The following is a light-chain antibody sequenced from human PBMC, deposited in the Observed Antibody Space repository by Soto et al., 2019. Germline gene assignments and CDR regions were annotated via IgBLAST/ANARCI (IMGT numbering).Light chain of an antibody. CDR2: EVT. CDR3: SSYAGSNNLGV. CDR1: SSDVGGYDY. J-gene: IGLJ2*01. Sequence: QSVLTQPPSASGSPGQSVTISCTGTSSDVGGYDYVSWYQQHPGKAPKLMIYEVTERPSGVPDRFSGSKSGNTASLTVSGLQAEDEAYYYCSSYAGSNNLGVFGGGTKLTVL. V-gene: IGLV2-8*01.